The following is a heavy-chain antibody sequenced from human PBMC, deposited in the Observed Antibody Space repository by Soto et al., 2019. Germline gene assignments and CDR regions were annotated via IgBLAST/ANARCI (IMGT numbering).Heavy chain of an antibody. CDR1: GFTFSSYA. J-gene: IGHJ4*02. V-gene: IGHV3-23*01. CDR3: AKTLPAANTGY. Sequence: GSLRLSCAASGFTFSSYAMSWVRQAPGKGLEWVSAISANGGVTLYADSVKGRFAMSRDNSKNTLFLQMNSLRADDTAVYYCAKTLPAANTGYWGQGTLVTVSS. D-gene: IGHD6-13*01. CDR2: ISANGGVT.